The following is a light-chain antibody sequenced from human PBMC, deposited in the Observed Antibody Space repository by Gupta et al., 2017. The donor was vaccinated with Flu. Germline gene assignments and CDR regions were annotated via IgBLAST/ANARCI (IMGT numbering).Light chain of an antibody. V-gene: IGKV3-11*01. CDR2: DAS. CDR1: QSVSST. J-gene: IGKJ2*01. Sequence: SFSFPPGERATLSCRPSQSVSSTLAWYQQKPGQAPSLLIYDASTSAPAIPATFSGSGSGTAFTLTISSLESEDFAVYYCHQRCNWRFTFGQGTKLEIK. CDR3: HQRCNWRFT.